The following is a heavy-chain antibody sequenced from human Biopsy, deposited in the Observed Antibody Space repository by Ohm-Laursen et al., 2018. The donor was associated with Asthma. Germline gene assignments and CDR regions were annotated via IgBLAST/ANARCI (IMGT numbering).Heavy chain of an antibody. D-gene: IGHD5-12*01. CDR1: GDTFTSYY. CDR3: ARGYSGSDRIVYYYSGLEV. Sequence: ASVKVSCKASGDTFTSYYIHWVRQAPGQGLEWVGIINPPTGDTSYAQKFQGRVTITADESTSTAYMELSSLSSEDTAVYYCARGYSGSDRIVYYYSGLEVWGQGTTVTVSS. V-gene: IGHV1-46*01. CDR2: INPPTGDT. J-gene: IGHJ6*02.